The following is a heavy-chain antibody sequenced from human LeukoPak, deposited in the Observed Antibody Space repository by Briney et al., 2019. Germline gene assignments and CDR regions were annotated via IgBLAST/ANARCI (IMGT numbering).Heavy chain of an antibody. V-gene: IGHV4-59*02. CDR1: GFTVGSDF. D-gene: IGHD2-21*02. Sequence: GSLRLSCAASGFTVGSDFMSWIRQPPGKGLEWIGNIYYSGSTNYNPSLKSRVTISVDTSRNQFSLKLSSVTAADTAVYYCARAGTAKYYYYGMDVWGQGTTVTVSS. CDR2: IYYSGST. J-gene: IGHJ6*02. CDR3: ARAGTAKYYYYGMDV.